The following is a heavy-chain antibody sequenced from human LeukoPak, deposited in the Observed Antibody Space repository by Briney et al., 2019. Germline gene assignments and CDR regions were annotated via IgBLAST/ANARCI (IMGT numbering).Heavy chain of an antibody. CDR3: ARWFHSSSWYDCFDY. J-gene: IGHJ4*02. D-gene: IGHD6-13*01. CDR2: IIPILGIA. Sequence: AASVKVSCKASGGTFSSYAISWVRQAPGQGLEWMGRIIPILGIANYAQKFQGRVTITADKSTSTAYMELSSLRSEDTAVYYCARWFHSSSWYDCFDYWGQGTLVTVSS. CDR1: GGTFSSYA. V-gene: IGHV1-69*04.